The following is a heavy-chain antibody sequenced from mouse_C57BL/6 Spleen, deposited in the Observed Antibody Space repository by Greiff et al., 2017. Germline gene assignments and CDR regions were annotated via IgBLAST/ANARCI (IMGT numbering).Heavy chain of an antibody. V-gene: IGHV1-54*01. CDR1: GYAFTNYL. CDR2: INPGSGGT. Sequence: QVQLKQSGAELVRPGTSVKVSCKASGYAFTNYLIEWVKQRPGQGLEWVGVINPGSGGTNYNEQFKGKATLTADKSSSTAYMQLSSLTSEDSAVYVCASYDYDWFAYWGQGTLVTVSA. D-gene: IGHD2-4*01. CDR3: ASYDYDWFAY. J-gene: IGHJ3*01.